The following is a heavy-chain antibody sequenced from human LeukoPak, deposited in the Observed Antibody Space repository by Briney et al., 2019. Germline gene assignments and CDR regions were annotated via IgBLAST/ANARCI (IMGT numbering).Heavy chain of an antibody. V-gene: IGHV1-69*13. CDR1: GGTFSSTT. D-gene: IGHD2-21*02. CDR2: ITPIFRTP. J-gene: IGHJ4*02. CDR3: ARGWLAETTVVTPYNY. Sequence: SVKASCKASGGTFSSTTINWVRQAPGQGLEWMGGITPIFRTPNYAQKFQGRVTITAVESMSTAYMELSSLRSEDTAVYYCARGWLAETTVVTPYNYWGQGTLVTVSS.